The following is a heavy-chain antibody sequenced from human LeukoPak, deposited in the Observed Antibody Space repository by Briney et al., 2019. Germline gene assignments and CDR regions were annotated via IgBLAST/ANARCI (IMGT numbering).Heavy chain of an antibody. CDR1: GFTFSSYG. J-gene: IGHJ4*02. V-gene: IGHV3-33*06. CDR2: IWYDGSNK. D-gene: IGHD2-15*01. CDR3: AKDRGYCSDGSCYFGYYFDY. Sequence: PGGSLRLSCAASGFTFSSYGMHWVRQAPGKGLEWVAVIWYDGSNKYYADSVKGRFTISRDNSKSTLYLQMNSLRAEDTAVYYCAKDRGYCSDGSCYFGYYFDYWGQGTLVTVSS.